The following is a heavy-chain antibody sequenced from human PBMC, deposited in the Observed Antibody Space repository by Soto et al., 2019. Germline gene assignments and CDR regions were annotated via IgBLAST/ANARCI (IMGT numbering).Heavy chain of an antibody. V-gene: IGHV3-9*01. CDR3: AKAPILTVTTYFLF. CDR1: GFTFDDYA. Sequence: GGSLRLSCAASGFTFDDYAMHWVRQAPGKGLEWVSGISWNSGSIGYADSVKGRFTISRDNAKNSLYLQMNSLRAEDTALYYCAKAPILTVTTYFLFWGQGTLVTVS. D-gene: IGHD4-4*01. J-gene: IGHJ4*02. CDR2: ISWNSGSI.